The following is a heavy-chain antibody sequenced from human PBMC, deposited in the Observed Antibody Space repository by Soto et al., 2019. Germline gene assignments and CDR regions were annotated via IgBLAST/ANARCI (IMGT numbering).Heavy chain of an antibody. CDR1: GGSFSGYY. D-gene: IGHD6-19*01. J-gene: IGHJ6*02. Sequence: SETLSLTCAVYGGSFSGYYWSWIRQPPWKGLEWIGEINHSGSTNYNPSLKSRVTISVDTSKNQFSLKLSSVTAADTAVYYCARGLRRYSSGWSTYYYYGMDVWGQGTTIT. CDR2: INHSGST. V-gene: IGHV4-34*01. CDR3: ARGLRRYSSGWSTYYYYGMDV.